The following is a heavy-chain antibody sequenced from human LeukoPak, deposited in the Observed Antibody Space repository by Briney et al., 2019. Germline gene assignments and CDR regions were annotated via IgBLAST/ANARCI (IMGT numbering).Heavy chain of an antibody. Sequence: SETLSLTCSVSGYSISSGYYWGWIRQPPGKGPEWIGSIHHSDSPYYNPSLKSRVSISLDTANNQFSLKLSSVTAADTAVYYCAREVVAAAGTVDYWGQGILVTVSS. J-gene: IGHJ4*02. CDR2: IHHSDSP. CDR3: AREVVAAAGTVDY. CDR1: GYSISSGYY. V-gene: IGHV4-38-2*02. D-gene: IGHD6-13*01.